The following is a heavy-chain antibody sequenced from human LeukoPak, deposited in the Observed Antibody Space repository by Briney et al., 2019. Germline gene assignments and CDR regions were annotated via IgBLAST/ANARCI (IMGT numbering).Heavy chain of an antibody. CDR3: ARGPSIAAAYTYYYYGMDV. V-gene: IGHV6-1*01. CDR2: TYYRSKWYN. Sequence: SQTLSLTCAISGDSVSSNSAAWNWIRRSPSRGLEWLGRTYYRSKWYNDYAVSVKSRITINPDTSKNQFSLQLNSVTPEDTAVYYCARGPSIAAAYTYYYYGMDVWGQGTTVTVSS. D-gene: IGHD6-13*01. CDR1: GDSVSSNSAA. J-gene: IGHJ6*02.